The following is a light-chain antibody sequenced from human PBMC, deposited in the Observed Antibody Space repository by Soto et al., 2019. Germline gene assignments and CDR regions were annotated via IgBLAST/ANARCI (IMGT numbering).Light chain of an antibody. CDR3: QQYDTSPT. V-gene: IGKV3-20*01. J-gene: IGKJ2*01. Sequence: EIVLTQSPGTLSLSPGERATLSCRASQSVSSSYLAWYQQKPGQAPRLLIYDASTRATGIPDRFSGSGSGTDFTLTVSRLEPEDFAVYYCQQYDTSPTFGQGTKLEIK. CDR1: QSVSSSY. CDR2: DAS.